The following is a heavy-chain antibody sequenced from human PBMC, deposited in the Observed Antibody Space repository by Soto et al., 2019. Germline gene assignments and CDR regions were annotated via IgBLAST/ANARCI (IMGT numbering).Heavy chain of an antibody. V-gene: IGHV1-3*01. J-gene: IGHJ6*02. CDR1: GYTFTSYG. Sequence: ASVKVSCKASGYTFTSYGIHWVRQAPGQRLEWMGWINAGNGNTKYSEKFQGRVTITRDTSASTAYLELSSLRSEDTAVYYCARAPNDSRASSHHCYYGLDVWGQGTMVTVSS. CDR2: INAGNGNT. D-gene: IGHD3-22*01. CDR3: ARAPNDSRASSHHCYYGLDV.